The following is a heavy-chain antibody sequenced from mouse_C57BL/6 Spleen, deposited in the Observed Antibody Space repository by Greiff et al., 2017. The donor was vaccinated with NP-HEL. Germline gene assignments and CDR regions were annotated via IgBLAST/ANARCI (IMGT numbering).Heavy chain of an antibody. CDR3: ARHTRDYDYDGDYAMDY. CDR1: GYTFTEYT. J-gene: IGHJ4*01. V-gene: IGHV1-62-2*01. Sequence: VQLQQSGAELVKPGASVKLSCKASGYTFTEYTIHWVKQRSGQGLEWIGWFYPGSGSIKYNEKFKDKATLTADKSSSTVYMELSRLTSEDSAVYLCARHTRDYDYDGDYAMDYWGQGTSVTVSS. D-gene: IGHD2-4*01. CDR2: FYPGSGSI.